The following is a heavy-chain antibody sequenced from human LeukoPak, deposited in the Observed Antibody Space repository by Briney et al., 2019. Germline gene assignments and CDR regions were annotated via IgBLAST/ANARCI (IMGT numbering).Heavy chain of an antibody. Sequence: GGSLRLSCAASGFTFSSYGMHWVRQAPGKGLEWVAVISYDGSNKYYADSVKGRFTISRDNSKNTLYLQMNSLRAEDTAVYYCARDLWSLYSSGWSPYYYYYGMDVWGQGTTVTVSS. D-gene: IGHD6-19*01. CDR2: ISYDGSNK. V-gene: IGHV3-30*03. CDR1: GFTFSSYG. CDR3: ARDLWSLYSSGWSPYYYYYGMDV. J-gene: IGHJ6*02.